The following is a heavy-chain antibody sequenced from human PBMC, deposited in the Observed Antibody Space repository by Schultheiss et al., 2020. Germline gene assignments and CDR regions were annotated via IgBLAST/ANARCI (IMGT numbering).Heavy chain of an antibody. V-gene: IGHV3-30-3*01. J-gene: IGHJ4*02. CDR2: ISYGGSNK. D-gene: IGHD6-19*01. CDR1: GFTFSSYA. Sequence: GESLKISCAASGFTFSSYAMHWVRQAPGKGLEWVAVISYGGSNKYYADSVKGRFTISRDNSKNTLYLQMNSLRAEDTAVYYCARDYAGAAADYWGQGTLVTVSS. CDR3: ARDYAGAAADY.